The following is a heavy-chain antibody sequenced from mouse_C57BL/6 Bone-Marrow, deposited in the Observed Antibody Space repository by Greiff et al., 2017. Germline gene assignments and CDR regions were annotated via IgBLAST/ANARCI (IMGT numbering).Heavy chain of an antibody. CDR1: GFTFSSYA. Sequence: EVKLMESGEGLVKPGGSLKLSCAASGFTFSSYAMSWVRQTPEKRLEWVAYISSGGDYIYYADTVKGRFTISRDNARNTLYLQMSSLKSEDTAMYYCTREIYYYGSSYWYFDVWGTGTTVTVSS. V-gene: IGHV5-9-1*02. D-gene: IGHD1-1*01. CDR3: TREIYYYGSSYWYFDV. J-gene: IGHJ1*03. CDR2: ISSGGDYI.